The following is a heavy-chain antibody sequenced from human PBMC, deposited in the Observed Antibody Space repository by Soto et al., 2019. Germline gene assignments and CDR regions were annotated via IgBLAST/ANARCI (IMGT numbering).Heavy chain of an antibody. D-gene: IGHD4-17*01. CDR1: GDSMTGAN. CDR2: IDYSGST. V-gene: IGHV4-59*01. Sequence: QVQLQESGPGLLKPSETLSLTCSVSGDSMTGANWGWFRQSPEKGLEWIGYIDYSGSTNYSPSLRSRITITLDTSSNQFSLNLASVTAADAAVYYCTRARYGDHFDSWGQGTLVTVSS. CDR3: TRARYGDHFDS. J-gene: IGHJ4*02.